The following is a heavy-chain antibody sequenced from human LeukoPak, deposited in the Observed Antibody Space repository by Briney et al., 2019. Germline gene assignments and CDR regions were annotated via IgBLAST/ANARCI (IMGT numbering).Heavy chain of an antibody. CDR3: AKDLRWDHPGLDP. J-gene: IGHJ5*02. CDR2: INPGGGST. CDR1: GYSFTSYY. V-gene: IGHV1-46*01. Sequence: ASVKVSCKASGYSFTSYYIHWVRQAPGQGLESMGIINPGGGSTSYAQKFQDRVTMTRDTSTSTVYVELNSLRSEDTAVYYCAKDLRWDHPGLDPWGQGTLVIVSS. D-gene: IGHD4-23*01.